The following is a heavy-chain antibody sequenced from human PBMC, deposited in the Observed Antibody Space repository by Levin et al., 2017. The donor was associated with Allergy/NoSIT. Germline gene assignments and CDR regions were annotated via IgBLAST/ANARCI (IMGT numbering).Heavy chain of an antibody. CDR1: GFTFSSYA. Sequence: GESLKISCAASGFTFSSYAMSWVRQAPGKGLEWVSAISGSGGSTYYADSVKGRFTISRDNAKNSLYLQMNSLRDEDTAVYYCASHGDYGSAYCGGDCYNDAFDIWGQGTMVTVSS. J-gene: IGHJ3*02. D-gene: IGHD2-21*02. CDR3: ASHGDYGSAYCGGDCYNDAFDI. CDR2: ISGSGGST. V-gene: IGHV3-23*01.